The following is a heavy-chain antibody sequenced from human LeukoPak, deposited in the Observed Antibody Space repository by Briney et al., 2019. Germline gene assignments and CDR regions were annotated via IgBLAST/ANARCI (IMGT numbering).Heavy chain of an antibody. CDR3: ARPNEQWMVRYFDL. CDR2: INGDGSSR. CDR1: GFTFSSYG. Sequence: PGGSLRLSCAASGFTFSSYGMHWVRQAPGKGLVWVSRINGDGSSRTYADSVKGRFTISRDNAKNSLYLEMDSLTVEDTAFYYCARPNEQWMVRYFDLWGRGTLVTVSS. V-gene: IGHV3-74*01. J-gene: IGHJ2*01. D-gene: IGHD6-19*01.